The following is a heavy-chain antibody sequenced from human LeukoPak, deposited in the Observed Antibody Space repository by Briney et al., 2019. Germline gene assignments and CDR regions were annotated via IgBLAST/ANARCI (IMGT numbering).Heavy chain of an antibody. CDR3: ARGQRGWSFDY. J-gene: IGHJ4*02. CDR1: GGTISSYY. V-gene: IGHV4-59*12. CDR2: IYYSGST. Sequence: SETLSLTCTVSGGTISSYYWSWIRQPPGKGLEWIGYIYYSGSTNYNPSLKSRVTISVDTSKNQFSLKLSSVTAADTAVYYCARGQRGWSFDYWGQGTLVTVSS.